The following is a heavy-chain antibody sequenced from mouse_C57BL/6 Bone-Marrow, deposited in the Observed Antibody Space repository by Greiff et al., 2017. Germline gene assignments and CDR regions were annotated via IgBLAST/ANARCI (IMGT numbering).Heavy chain of an antibody. J-gene: IGHJ4*01. D-gene: IGHD1-1*01. CDR2: INPNIGGT. CDR1: GYTFTDYN. Sequence: EVQLQESGPELVKPGASVKIPCKASGYTFTDYNMDWVKQSLGKSLAWFGDINPNIGGTTYNQKFKGKATLTVDQSSSTAYMELRSLTSEDTAVYYCARGLIYYYGSSYGGAMDYWGQGTSVTVSS. CDR3: ARGLIYYYGSSYGGAMDY. V-gene: IGHV1-18*01.